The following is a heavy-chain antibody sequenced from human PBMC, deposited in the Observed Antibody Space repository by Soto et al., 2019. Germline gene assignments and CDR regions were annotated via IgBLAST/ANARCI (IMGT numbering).Heavy chain of an antibody. CDR3: ARFTIFADYYYYGMDV. Sequence: SVKVSCKACGGTFSSYAISWVRQAPGQGLEWMGGIIPIFGTANYAQKFQGRVTITADKSTSTAYMELSSLRSEDTAVYYCARFTIFADYYYYGMDVWGQGTTVTVSS. V-gene: IGHV1-69*06. J-gene: IGHJ6*02. CDR1: GGTFSSYA. CDR2: IIPIFGTA. D-gene: IGHD3-3*01.